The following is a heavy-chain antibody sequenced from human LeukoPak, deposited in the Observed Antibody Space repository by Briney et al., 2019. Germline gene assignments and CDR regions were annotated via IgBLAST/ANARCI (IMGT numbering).Heavy chain of an antibody. CDR3: ASLRWYSRVIQH. V-gene: IGHV4-59*01. CDR2: IYYSGST. D-gene: IGHD6-13*01. J-gene: IGHJ1*01. Sequence: SETLSLTCTVSGGSISSYYWSWIRQPPGKGLEWIGYIYYSGSTNYNPSLKSRVTISVDTSKNQFSLKLSSVTAADTAVYYCASLRWYSRVIQHWGQGTLVTVPS. CDR1: GGSISSYY.